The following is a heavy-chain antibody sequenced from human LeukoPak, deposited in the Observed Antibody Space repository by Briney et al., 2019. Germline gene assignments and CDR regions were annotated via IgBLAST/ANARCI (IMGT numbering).Heavy chain of an antibody. CDR2: IGIDSGNT. V-gene: IGHV3-48*01. CDR3: ARDYKYAFDN. CDR1: GFTFSDYS. Sequence: GGSLRLSCAASGFTFSDYSMNWVRQAAGKGLEWISYIGIDSGNTNYADSVKGRFTISGDKAKNSLYLQMNSLRVEDTAVYYCARDYKYAFDNWGQGTLVTVSS. J-gene: IGHJ4*02. D-gene: IGHD5-24*01.